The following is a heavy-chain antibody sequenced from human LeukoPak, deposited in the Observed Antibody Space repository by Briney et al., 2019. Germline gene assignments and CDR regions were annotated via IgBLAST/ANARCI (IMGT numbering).Heavy chain of an antibody. V-gene: IGHV1-2*02. D-gene: IGHD4-17*01. J-gene: IGHJ4*02. CDR2: INPNSGGT. CDR1: GYTFTGYY. Sequence: ASVKVSCKASGYTFTGYYMHWVRQAPGQGLEWMGWINPNSGGTNYAQKFQGRVTMTRDTSISTAYMELSRLRSDDTAVYYCATDPYGDYVSGDYWGQGTLVTVSS. CDR3: ATDPYGDYVSGDY.